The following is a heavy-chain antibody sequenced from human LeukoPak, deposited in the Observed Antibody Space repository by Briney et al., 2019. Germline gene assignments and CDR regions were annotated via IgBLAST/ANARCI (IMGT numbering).Heavy chain of an antibody. V-gene: IGHV1-2*02. CDR3: ARECDDILTGNHWYFDL. CDR1: GYTFTGYC. D-gene: IGHD3-9*01. J-gene: IGHJ2*01. Sequence: ASVKVSCKASGYTFTGYCMHWVRQAPGQGLEWMGWINPNSGGTNYAQKFQGRVTMTRDTSISTAYMELSRLRSDDTAVYYCARECDDILTGNHWYFDLWGRGTLVTVSS. CDR2: INPNSGGT.